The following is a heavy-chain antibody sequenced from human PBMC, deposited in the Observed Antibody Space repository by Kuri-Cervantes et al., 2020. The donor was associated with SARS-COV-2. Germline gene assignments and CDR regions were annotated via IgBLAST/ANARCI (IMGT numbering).Heavy chain of an antibody. CDR2: ISSGSEYI. D-gene: IGHD3-10*01. CDR3: ARDFRRGVRGPIDY. J-gene: IGHJ4*02. CDR1: GFTFSAYS. V-gene: IGHV3-21*01. Sequence: GGSLRLSCAASGFTFSAYSMNWVRQAPGKGLEWVSSISSGSEYILYADSAKGRFTISRDNAKNSLFLQMNSLRADDTAIYYCARDFRRGVRGPIDYWGQGTLVTVSS.